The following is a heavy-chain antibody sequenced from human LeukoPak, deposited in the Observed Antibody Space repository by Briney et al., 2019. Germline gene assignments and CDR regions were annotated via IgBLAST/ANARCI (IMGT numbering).Heavy chain of an antibody. J-gene: IGHJ3*01. V-gene: IGHV3-30*02. Sequence: GGSLRLSCAASGFSFRIYNMHWVRQAPGKGLEWVAFIQNIGGDKYFADSVKGRFTISRDNSQSTLYLQMDTLRPEDTAVYYCARDSTSWALDVWGQGTMVTVSS. CDR3: ARDSTSWALDV. D-gene: IGHD6-6*01. CDR2: IQNIGGDK. CDR1: GFSFRIYN.